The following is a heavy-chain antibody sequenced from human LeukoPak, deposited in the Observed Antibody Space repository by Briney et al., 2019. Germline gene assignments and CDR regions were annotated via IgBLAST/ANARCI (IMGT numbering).Heavy chain of an antibody. D-gene: IGHD3-9*01. Sequence: PSETLSLTCTVSGYSISSGYYWGWIRQPPGKGLEWIGSIYHSGSTYYNPSLKSRVTISVHTSKNQFSLKLSSVTAADTAVYYCARENYDILTGYSAYFDYWGQGTLVTVSS. CDR3: ARENYDILTGYSAYFDY. CDR2: IYHSGST. CDR1: GYSISSGYY. J-gene: IGHJ4*02. V-gene: IGHV4-38-2*02.